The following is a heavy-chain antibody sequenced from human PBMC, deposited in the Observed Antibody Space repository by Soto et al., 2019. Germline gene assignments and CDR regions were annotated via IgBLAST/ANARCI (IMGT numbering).Heavy chain of an antibody. CDR3: ARALVLSRWCGMDV. D-gene: IGHD6-13*01. Sequence: QVQLVQSGAEVKKPGASVKVSCKASGYTFTSYAMHWVRQAPGQRLEWMGWINAGNGNTKYSQKFQGRVTITRDTSASTAYMELGSLRSEDTAVYYCARALVLSRWCGMDVWGQGTTVTVSS. CDR1: GYTFTSYA. CDR2: INAGNGNT. V-gene: IGHV1-3*01. J-gene: IGHJ6*02.